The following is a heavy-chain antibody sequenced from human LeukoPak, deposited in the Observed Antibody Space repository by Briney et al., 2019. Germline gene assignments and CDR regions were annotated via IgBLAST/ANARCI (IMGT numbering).Heavy chain of an antibody. J-gene: IGHJ5*02. Sequence: PSETLSLTCTVSGGSISSYYWSWIRQPPGKGLEWIGYIYYSGSTNYNPSLKSRVTILVDTSKNQFSLKLRSVTAADTAVYYCVRSAGSSSWTTWGQGTLVTVSS. CDR1: GGSISSYY. D-gene: IGHD6-13*01. V-gene: IGHV4-59*01. CDR2: IYYSGST. CDR3: VRSAGSSSWTT.